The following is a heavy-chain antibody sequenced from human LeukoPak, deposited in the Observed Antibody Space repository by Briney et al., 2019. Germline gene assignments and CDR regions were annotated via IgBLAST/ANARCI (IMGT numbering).Heavy chain of an antibody. CDR1: GFTFSSYA. D-gene: IGHD6-19*01. V-gene: IGHV3-23*01. J-gene: IGHJ4*02. CDR3: AGEGSGWLPNF. CDR2: ISGSGSST. Sequence: PGGSLRLPCTASGFTFSSYAMSWVRQAPGKGLEWVSAISGSGSSTYYADSVKGRFTISRGNAKNSLYLQMNSLRAEDTAIYYCAGEGSGWLPNFWGQGTLVTVSS.